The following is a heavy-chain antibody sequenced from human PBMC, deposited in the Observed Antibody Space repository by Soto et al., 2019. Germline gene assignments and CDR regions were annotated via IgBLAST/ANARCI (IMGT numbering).Heavy chain of an antibody. Sequence: EVQLVESGGGLIQPGGSLRLSCAASGFTVSSNYMSWVRQAPGKGLEWVSVIYSGGSTYYADSVKGRFTISRDNSKNTLYLQMNSLRDEDTAVYYCARRGGKPPSWFDPWGQGTLVTVSS. CDR3: ARRGGKPPSWFDP. J-gene: IGHJ5*02. CDR1: GFTVSSNY. CDR2: IYSGGST. V-gene: IGHV3-53*01. D-gene: IGHD2-15*01.